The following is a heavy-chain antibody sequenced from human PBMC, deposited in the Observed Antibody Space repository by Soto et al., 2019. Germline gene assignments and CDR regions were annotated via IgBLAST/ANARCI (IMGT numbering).Heavy chain of an antibody. CDR1: GGSISNYY. J-gene: IGHJ4*02. Sequence: QGQLQESGPGLVKPSETLSLTCTVSGGSISNYYWSWIRQPPGKGLEWIGYIYYSGGTNYNPSLKSRVTISVDTSKNQFSLKLSSVTAADTAVYYCARRYGGTFDYWGQGTLVTVSS. D-gene: IGHD2-15*01. V-gene: IGHV4-59*08. CDR2: IYYSGGT. CDR3: ARRYGGTFDY.